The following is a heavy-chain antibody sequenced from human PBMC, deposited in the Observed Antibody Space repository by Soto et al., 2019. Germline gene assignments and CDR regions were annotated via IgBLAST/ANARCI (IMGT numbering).Heavy chain of an antibody. J-gene: IGHJ6*03. Sequence: GGSLRLSCAASGFTFSSYGMHWVRQAPGKGLEWVAVIWYDGSNKYYADSVKGRFTISRDNSKNTLYLQMNSLRAEDTAVYYCARGYSYGDYYYYYMDVWGKGTTVTVSS. CDR1: GFTFSSYG. D-gene: IGHD5-18*01. CDR3: ARGYSYGDYYYYYMDV. V-gene: IGHV3-33*01. CDR2: IWYDGSNK.